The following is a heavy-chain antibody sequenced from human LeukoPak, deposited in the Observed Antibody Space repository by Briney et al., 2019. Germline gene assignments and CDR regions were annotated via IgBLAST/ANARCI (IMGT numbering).Heavy chain of an antibody. Sequence: GASVKVSCKASGYTFTGYYMHWVRQAPGQGLEWMGWINPNSGGTNYAQKFQGRVTMTRDTSISTAYMELSRLRSDDTAVYYCARGSIYCSSTSCYTDFDYWGQGTLVTVSS. V-gene: IGHV1-2*02. CDR2: INPNSGGT. D-gene: IGHD2-2*02. CDR1: GYTFTGYY. CDR3: ARGSIYCSSTSCYTDFDY. J-gene: IGHJ4*02.